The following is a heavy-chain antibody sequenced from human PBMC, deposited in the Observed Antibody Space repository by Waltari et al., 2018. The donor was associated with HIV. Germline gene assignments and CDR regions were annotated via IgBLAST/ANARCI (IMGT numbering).Heavy chain of an antibody. J-gene: IGHJ2*01. CDR2: RSNDGRKK. Sequence: QVQLVESGGGVVQPGRSLRLSCAASGFTFSSYAMHWVRQAPGKGREWVAVRSNDGRKKYYADSVKGRFTISRDNSKNTLYLQMNSLRAEETAVYYCARGGNTVTTPYWYFDLWGRGTLVTVSS. CDR3: ARGGNTVTTPYWYFDL. V-gene: IGHV3-30*01. CDR1: GFTFSSYA. D-gene: IGHD4-17*01.